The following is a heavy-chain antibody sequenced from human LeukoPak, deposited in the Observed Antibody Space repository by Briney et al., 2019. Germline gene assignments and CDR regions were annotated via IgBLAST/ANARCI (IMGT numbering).Heavy chain of an antibody. Sequence: SQTLSLTCTVSGGSISSGSYYWSWIRQPPGKGLEWIGYIYYSGSTNYNPSLKSRVTISVDTSKNQFSLKLSSVTAADTAVYYCARPSGSNWYFDLWGRGTLVTVSS. CDR3: ARPSGSNWYFDL. D-gene: IGHD1-14*01. J-gene: IGHJ2*01. CDR1: GGSISSGSYY. CDR2: IYYSGST. V-gene: IGHV4-61*01.